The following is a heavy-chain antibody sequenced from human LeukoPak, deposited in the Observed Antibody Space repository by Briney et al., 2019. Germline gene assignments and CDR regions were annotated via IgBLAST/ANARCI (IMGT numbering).Heavy chain of an antibody. V-gene: IGHV7-4-1*02. J-gene: IGHJ4*02. CDR3: ARVLAMVRGAPFDY. CDR1: GYTFTSYA. D-gene: IGHD3-10*01. CDR2: INTNTGNP. Sequence: ASVKVSCKASGYTFTSYAMNRVRQAPGQGLEWMGWINTNTGNPTYAQDFTGRFVFSLDTSVSTAYLQISSLKAEDTAVYYCARVLAMVRGAPFDYWGQGTLVTVSS.